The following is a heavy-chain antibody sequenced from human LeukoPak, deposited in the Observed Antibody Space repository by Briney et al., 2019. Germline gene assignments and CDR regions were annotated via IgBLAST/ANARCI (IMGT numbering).Heavy chain of an antibody. CDR1: GFTFSSYT. J-gene: IGHJ4*02. CDR2: ISSTSSYI. CDR3: ARGLGDPLGY. V-gene: IGHV3-21*01. Sequence: GGSLRLSCSASGFTFSSYTMSWVRQAPGKGLEWVPSISSTSSYIYYADSVKGRFTISRDNAKNSLYLQMNSLRAEDTAVYYCARGLGDPLGYWGQGTLVTVSS. D-gene: IGHD3-16*01.